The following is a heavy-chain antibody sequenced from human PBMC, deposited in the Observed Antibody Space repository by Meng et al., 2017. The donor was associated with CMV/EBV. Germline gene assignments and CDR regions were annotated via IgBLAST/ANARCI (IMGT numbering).Heavy chain of an antibody. Sequence: SETLSLTCTVSGGSISSSSYYWGWIRQPPGKGLEWIGSIYYSGSTYYNPSLKSRVTISVDTSKTQFSLKLSSVTAADTAVYYCARDGGRDGYNFDYYYYGMDVWGQGTTVTVSS. V-gene: IGHV4-39*07. D-gene: IGHD5-24*01. CDR1: GGSISSSSYY. CDR3: ARDGGRDGYNFDYYYYGMDV. CDR2: IYYSGST. J-gene: IGHJ6*02.